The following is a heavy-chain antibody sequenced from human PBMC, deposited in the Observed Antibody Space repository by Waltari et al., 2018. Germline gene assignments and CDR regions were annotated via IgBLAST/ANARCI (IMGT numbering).Heavy chain of an antibody. Sequence: EVQLLESGGGLVQPGGSLRLSCAASGFTFSSYAMSWVRQAPGKGLEWVSAMMGSCGSKYYADSGNGRFTISRDNAKNTLYLQMNSLRAEDTAVYDCAKDRYGEMTTLDYWGQGTLVTVSS. CDR2: MMGSCGSK. V-gene: IGHV3-23*01. CDR1: GFTFSSYA. D-gene: IGHD3-10*01. J-gene: IGHJ4*02. CDR3: AKDRYGEMTTLDY.